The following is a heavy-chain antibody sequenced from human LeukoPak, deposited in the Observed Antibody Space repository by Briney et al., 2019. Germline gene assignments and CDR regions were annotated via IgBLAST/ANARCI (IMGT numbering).Heavy chain of an antibody. Sequence: GGSLRLSCAASGFTFNNFAMHWVRQAPGKGLECVSVVSGSGDSTYYADSVKGRFTISRDNSKNTLYLQMNSLRAEDTAVYYCARDPLTGDRPYYFDSWGQGTLVTVS. V-gene: IGHV3-23*01. J-gene: IGHJ4*02. CDR2: VSGSGDST. D-gene: IGHD7-27*01. CDR3: ARDPLTGDRPYYFDS. CDR1: GFTFNNFA.